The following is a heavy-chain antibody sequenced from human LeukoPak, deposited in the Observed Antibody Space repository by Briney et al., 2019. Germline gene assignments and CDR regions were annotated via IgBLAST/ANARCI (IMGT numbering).Heavy chain of an antibody. J-gene: IGHJ4*02. V-gene: IGHV3-43D*04. CDR3: AKGRFQWLVPPAPDY. Sequence: GGSLRLSCAASGFTFDDYAMHWVRQAPGKGLEWVSLISWDGGSTYYADSVKGRFTISRDNSKNSLYLQMNSLRAEDTAVYYCAKGRFQWLVPPAPDYWGQGTLVTVSS. CDR1: GFTFDDYA. CDR2: ISWDGGST. D-gene: IGHD6-19*01.